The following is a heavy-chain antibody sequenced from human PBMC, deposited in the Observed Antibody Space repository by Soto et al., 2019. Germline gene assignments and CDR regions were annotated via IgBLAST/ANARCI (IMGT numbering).Heavy chain of an antibody. J-gene: IGHJ5*02. V-gene: IGHV1-18*01. CDR2: ISAYNGNT. CDR3: ARAGMITFGGVIVGGWFDH. CDR1: GYTFTSYG. Sequence: QVQLVQSGAEVKKPGASVKVSCKASGYTFTSYGISWVRQAPGQGLEWMGWISAYNGNTNYAQKLQGRVTMTTDTTTSTAYMELSSLRSDDTAVYYCARAGMITFGGVIVGGWFDHWGQGTLVTVSS. D-gene: IGHD3-16*02.